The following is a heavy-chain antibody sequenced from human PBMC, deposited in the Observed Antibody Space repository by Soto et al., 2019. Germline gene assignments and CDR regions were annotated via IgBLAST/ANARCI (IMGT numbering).Heavy chain of an antibody. J-gene: IGHJ4*02. D-gene: IGHD3-16*02. CDR1: GYTFTAYA. V-gene: IGHV1-3*05. CDR3: TRSAISPYGGLIGPFDY. Sequence: QVQLAQSGAEERKPGASVKVSCEATGYTFTAYAMHWVRQAPGQRLEWMGWINPANGNTKYSQKFQGRLPITSDTSAKTVYMELSSLTSEDTAMYYCTRSAISPYGGLIGPFDYWGQGNLVTVSS. CDR2: INPANGNT.